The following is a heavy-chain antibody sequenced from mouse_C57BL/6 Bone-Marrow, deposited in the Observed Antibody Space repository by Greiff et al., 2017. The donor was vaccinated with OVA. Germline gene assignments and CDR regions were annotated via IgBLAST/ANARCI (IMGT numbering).Heavy chain of an antibody. CDR1: GYTFTSYW. D-gene: IGHD1-1*01. J-gene: IGHJ1*03. V-gene: IGHV1-53*01. Sequence: VKLQQPGTELVKPGASVKLSCKASGYTFTSYWMHWVKQRPGQGLEWIGNINPSNGGTNYNEKFKSKATLTVDKSSSTAYMQLSSLTSEDSAVDYCARTGYYGSLWYFDVWGTGTTVTVSS. CDR3: ARTGYYGSLWYFDV. CDR2: INPSNGGT.